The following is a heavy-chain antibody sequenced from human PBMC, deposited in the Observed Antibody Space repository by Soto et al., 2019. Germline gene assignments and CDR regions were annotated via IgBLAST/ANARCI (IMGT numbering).Heavy chain of an antibody. D-gene: IGHD3-10*01. CDR1: GGSISSYY. CDR2: IYYSGST. V-gene: IGHV4-59*01. Sequence: QVQLQESGPGLVKPSETLSLTCTVSGGSISSYYWSWIRQPPGKGLEWIGYIYYSGSTNYNPSLKSRVTISVDTSKNQFSLKLSSVTAADTAVYYCARGVRYGSGSYSRRYFDYWGQGTLVTVSS. CDR3: ARGVRYGSGSYSRRYFDY. J-gene: IGHJ4*02.